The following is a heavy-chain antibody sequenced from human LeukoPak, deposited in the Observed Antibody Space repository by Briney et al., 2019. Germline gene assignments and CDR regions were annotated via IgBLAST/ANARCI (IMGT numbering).Heavy chain of an antibody. CDR2: ISSSSSTI. CDR1: GFTFSTYS. D-gene: IGHD5-18*01. Sequence: GGSLRLSCAASGFTFSTYSMNWVRQTPEKGLEWVSYISSSSSTIYYADSVKGRFTISRDNAKNTLYLQMNSLRAEDTAVYYCTRGGGYSYGSFDYWGQGTLVTVSS. V-gene: IGHV3-48*04. CDR3: TRGGGYSYGSFDY. J-gene: IGHJ4*02.